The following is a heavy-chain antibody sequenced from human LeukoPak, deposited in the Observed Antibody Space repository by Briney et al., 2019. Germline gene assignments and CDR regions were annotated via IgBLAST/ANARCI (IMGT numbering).Heavy chain of an antibody. V-gene: IGHV3-23*01. CDR3: AKAPVTTCRGAYCYPFDY. D-gene: IGHD2-21*01. Sequence: GGSLRLSCAASGFTFSSYGMSWVRQAPGKGLKWVSGISGGDGNTYYADSVKGRFTISRDTSKNTLYLQMNTLRAEDTAVYYCAKAPVTTCRGAYCYPFDYWGQGTLVTVSS. CDR1: GFTFSSYG. J-gene: IGHJ4*02. CDR2: ISGGDGNT.